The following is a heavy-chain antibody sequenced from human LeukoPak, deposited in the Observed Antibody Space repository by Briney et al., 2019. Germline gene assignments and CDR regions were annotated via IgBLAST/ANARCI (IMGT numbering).Heavy chain of an antibody. D-gene: IGHD2-2*02. CDR3: ARGFPNPIVVPAAIIGVRWVWFDP. V-gene: IGHV1-18*01. J-gene: IGHJ5*02. Sequence: ASVKVSCKASGYTFPSYGISWVRQAPGQGLDWMGWISAYNGNTNYAQKLQGRVTMTTDTSTSTAYMELRSLRSDDTAVYYCARGFPNPIVVPAAIIGVRWVWFDPWGQGTLVTASS. CDR2: ISAYNGNT. CDR1: GYTFPSYG.